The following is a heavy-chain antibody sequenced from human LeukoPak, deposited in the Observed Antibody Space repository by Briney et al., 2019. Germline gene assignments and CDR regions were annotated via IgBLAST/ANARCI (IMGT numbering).Heavy chain of an antibody. CDR2: ISGSSGST. J-gene: IGHJ4*02. CDR1: GFTFSSYA. V-gene: IGHV3-23*01. D-gene: IGHD5-12*01. CDR3: VARKWLIFDY. Sequence: GGSLRLSCAASGFTFSSYAMSWVRQAPGKGLEWVSAISGSSGSTYYADSVKGRFTISRDNSKNTLYLQMNSLRAEDTAVYYCVARKWLIFDYWGQGTLVTVSS.